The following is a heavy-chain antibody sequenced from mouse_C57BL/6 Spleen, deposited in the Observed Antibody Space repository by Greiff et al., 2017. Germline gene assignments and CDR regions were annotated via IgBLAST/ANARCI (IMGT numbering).Heavy chain of an antibody. D-gene: IGHD1-1*01. CDR1: GYSFTGYY. Sequence: EVQLQQSGPELVKPGASVKISCKASGYSFTGYYMNWVKQSPEKSLEWIGEINPSTGGTTYNQKFKAKATLTVEQSSSTAYMQLKSLTSEDYAVYYCAKGATVVAYYFDYWGQGTTLTVSS. V-gene: IGHV1-42*01. J-gene: IGHJ2*01. CDR2: INPSTGGT. CDR3: AKGATVVAYYFDY.